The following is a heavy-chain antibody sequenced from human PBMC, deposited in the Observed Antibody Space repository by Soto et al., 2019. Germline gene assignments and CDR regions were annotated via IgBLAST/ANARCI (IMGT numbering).Heavy chain of an antibody. J-gene: IGHJ6*02. CDR2: ISSSSSTI. Sequence: PGGSLRLSCAASGFTFSNAWMNWVRQAPGKGLEWVSYISSSSSTIYYTDSVKGRFTISRDNAKNSLYLQMNSLRDEDTAVYYCARDTPFALQHYYYGMDVWGQGTTVTVSS. V-gene: IGHV3-48*02. CDR1: GFTFSNAW. CDR3: ARDTPFALQHYYYGMDV. D-gene: IGHD5-18*01.